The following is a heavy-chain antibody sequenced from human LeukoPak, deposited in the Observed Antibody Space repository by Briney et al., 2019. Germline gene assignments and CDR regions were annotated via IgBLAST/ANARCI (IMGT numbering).Heavy chain of an antibody. CDR3: ARPDTIGRSGSFSS. CDR1: GFTFSSYA. V-gene: IGHV1-2*02. D-gene: IGHD3-10*01. CDR2: INPYSGGT. J-gene: IGHJ4*02. Sequence: GGSLRLSCAASGFTFSSYAMHWVRQAPGQGLEWMGWINPYSGGTNLAQNFQGRVTLTRDTSLNTAYMEMTSLTTDDTAVYYCARPDTIGRSGSFSSWGQGTLVTVSS.